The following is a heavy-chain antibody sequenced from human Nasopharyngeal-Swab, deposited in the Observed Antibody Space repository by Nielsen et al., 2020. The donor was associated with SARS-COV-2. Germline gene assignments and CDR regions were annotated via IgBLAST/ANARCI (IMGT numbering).Heavy chain of an antibody. CDR1: ESTFNNYW. V-gene: IGHV3-74*01. Sequence: SLNTSCAASESTFNNYWMHLVRQAPGKVVEWVASVNSDGSRPSYADSVKGRVTLSRDNAKNTLLLQMHSLRAEDTAVYYCARASLAAAGTQDFWGQGTLVTVSS. D-gene: IGHD6-13*01. CDR2: VNSDGSRP. J-gene: IGHJ4*02. CDR3: ARASLAAAGTQDF.